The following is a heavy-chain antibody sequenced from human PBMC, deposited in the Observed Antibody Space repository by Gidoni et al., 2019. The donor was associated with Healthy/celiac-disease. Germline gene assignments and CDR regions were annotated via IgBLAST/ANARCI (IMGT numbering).Heavy chain of an antibody. CDR2: ISWDGGST. J-gene: IGHJ6*02. V-gene: IGHV3-43*01. Sequence: EVQLVESGGVVVQPGGSLRLSCAASGFTFDDYTMHWVRQAPGKGLEWVSLISWDGGSTYYADSVKGRFTISRDNSKNSLYLQMNSLRTEDTALYYCAKVLTGGDSPYYYYGMDVWGQGTTVTVSS. CDR1: GFTFDDYT. D-gene: IGHD4-17*01. CDR3: AKVLTGGDSPYYYYGMDV.